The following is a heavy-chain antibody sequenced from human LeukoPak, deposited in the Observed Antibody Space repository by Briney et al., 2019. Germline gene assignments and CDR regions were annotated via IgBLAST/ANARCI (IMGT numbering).Heavy chain of an antibody. Sequence: SETLSLTCTVSGYSLSSCYYWGWIRQPPGKGLEWIGSIYHSGSTYHNPSLKSRGTISVDTSKNQFSLKLSSVTAADTAVCYCARGGHIIYYGSGSYYNSGPYNWFDHWGQGTLVTVSS. CDR2: IYHSGST. D-gene: IGHD3-10*01. CDR3: ARGGHIIYYGSGSYYNSGPYNWFDH. CDR1: GYSLSSCYY. J-gene: IGHJ5*02. V-gene: IGHV4-38-2*02.